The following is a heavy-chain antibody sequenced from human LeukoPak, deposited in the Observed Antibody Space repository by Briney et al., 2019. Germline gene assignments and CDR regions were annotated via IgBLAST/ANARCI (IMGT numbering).Heavy chain of an antibody. Sequence: GGSLRLSCAASGFSVISNYMNWVRQSPGKGLELVSVIYRGGSTYYPDSVKGRFTISRGSSTNTLHLEMNSLRAEDTAVYYCARGWIQLWSWGQGTLVTVSS. CDR3: ARGWIQLWS. CDR1: GFSVISNY. V-gene: IGHV3-53*01. D-gene: IGHD5-18*01. CDR2: IYRGGST. J-gene: IGHJ4*02.